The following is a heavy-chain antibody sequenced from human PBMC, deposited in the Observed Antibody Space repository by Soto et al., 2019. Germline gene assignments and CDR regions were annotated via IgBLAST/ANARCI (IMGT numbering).Heavy chain of an antibody. Sequence: SETLSLTCTVSGGSISSGGYYWSWIRQHPGKGLEWIGYIYYSGSTYYNPSLKSRVTISVDTSKNQFSLKLSSVTAADTAVYYCARTGLRLPAAVDPWGQGTLVTVSS. CDR1: GGSISSGGYY. D-gene: IGHD2-2*01. J-gene: IGHJ5*02. CDR3: ARTGLRLPAAVDP. CDR2: IYYSGST. V-gene: IGHV4-31*03.